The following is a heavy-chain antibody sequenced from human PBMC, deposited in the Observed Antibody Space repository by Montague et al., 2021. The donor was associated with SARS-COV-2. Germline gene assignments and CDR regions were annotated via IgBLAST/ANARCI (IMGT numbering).Heavy chain of an antibody. Sequence: SETLSLTYTVSGDSISIYYWSWIRQPPGKGLEWIGYVYYSGSTNYNPSLKSRVTISVDTPKNQFSLKLMSVTAADTAVYYCARGERGAWYNHYFDYWGQGALVTVSS. V-gene: IGHV4-59*13. CDR1: GDSISIYY. D-gene: IGHD6-19*01. J-gene: IGHJ4*02. CDR3: ARGERGAWYNHYFDY. CDR2: VYYSGST.